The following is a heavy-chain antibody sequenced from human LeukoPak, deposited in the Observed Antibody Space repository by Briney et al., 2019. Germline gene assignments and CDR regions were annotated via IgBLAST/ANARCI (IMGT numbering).Heavy chain of an antibody. CDR2: IYTSGSS. CDR1: GGSISSYY. J-gene: IGHJ5*02. D-gene: IGHD3-10*01. Sequence: PSETLSLTCTVSGGSISSYYWSWIRQPAGKGLEWIGRIYTSGSSNYNPSLKSRVTKSVDTSKNQFSLKLSSVTAADTAVYYCARELVYGSGSYYSPWGQGTLVTVSS. V-gene: IGHV4-4*07. CDR3: ARELVYGSGSYYSP.